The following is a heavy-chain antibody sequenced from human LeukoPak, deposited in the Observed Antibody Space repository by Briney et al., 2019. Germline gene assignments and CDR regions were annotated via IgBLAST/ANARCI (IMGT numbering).Heavy chain of an antibody. V-gene: IGHV3-48*03. D-gene: IGHD3-10*01. CDR3: ARDKESYYPFDH. CDR1: GFSLSNYE. CDR2: ISTSGSTT. J-gene: IGHJ4*02. Sequence: GGSLRLSCAASGFSLSNYEMNWVRQAPGKGLEWVSYISTSGSTTYYADSVKGRFTISRDNAKNSLYLQMNSLRAEDTAVYYCARDKESYYPFDHWGQGTLVTVSS.